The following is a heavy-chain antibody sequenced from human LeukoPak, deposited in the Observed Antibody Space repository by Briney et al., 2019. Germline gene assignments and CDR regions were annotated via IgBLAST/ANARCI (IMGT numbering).Heavy chain of an antibody. D-gene: IGHD6-19*01. J-gene: IGHJ4*02. CDR2: ISYDGSNK. Sequence: PGGSLRLSCAASGFTFSSYAMHWVRQAPGKGLEWVAVISYDGSNKYYADSVKGRFTISRDNSKNTLYLQMNSLRAEDTAVYYCARDGEWLVNAAPLGYWGQGTLVTVSS. V-gene: IGHV3-30-3*01. CDR3: ARDGEWLVNAAPLGY. CDR1: GFTFSSYA.